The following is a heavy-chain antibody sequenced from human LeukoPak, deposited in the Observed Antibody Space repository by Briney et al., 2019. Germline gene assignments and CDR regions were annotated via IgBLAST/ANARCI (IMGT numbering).Heavy chain of an antibody. CDR1: GFTFSSYE. D-gene: IGHD5-18*01. Sequence: GGSLRLSCAASGFTFSSYEMNWVRQAPGKGLEWVSYISSSGSTIYYADSVKGRFTISRDNAKNSLYLQMNSLRAEDTAVYYCARRLRGYSYGYGYWGQGTLVTVSS. CDR3: ARRLRGYSYGYGY. J-gene: IGHJ4*02. CDR2: ISSSGSTI. V-gene: IGHV3-48*03.